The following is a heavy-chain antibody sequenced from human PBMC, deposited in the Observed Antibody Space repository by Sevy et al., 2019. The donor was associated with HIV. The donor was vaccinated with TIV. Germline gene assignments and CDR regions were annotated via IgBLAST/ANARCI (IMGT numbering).Heavy chain of an antibody. Sequence: GGSLRLSCAASGLTVSSNYMSWVRQAPGKGLEWVSVIYSGGSTYYADSVKGRFTISRDNSKNTLYLQMNSLRAEDTAVYYCAREGTAGPFDYWGQGTLVTVSS. D-gene: IGHD6-13*01. J-gene: IGHJ4*02. CDR1: GLTVSSNY. CDR3: AREGTAGPFDY. V-gene: IGHV3-53*01. CDR2: IYSGGST.